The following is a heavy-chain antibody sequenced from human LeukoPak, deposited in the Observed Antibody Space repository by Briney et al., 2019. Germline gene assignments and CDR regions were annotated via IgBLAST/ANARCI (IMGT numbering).Heavy chain of an antibody. V-gene: IGHV1-69*13. D-gene: IGHD1-7*01. CDR1: GGTFSSYA. CDR3: ARVWSGTTFLFDY. Sequence: SVKVSCKASGGTFSSYAISWVRQAPGQGLEWMGGIIPIFGTANYAQKLQGRVTITADESTSTAYMELSSLRSEDTAVYYCARVWSGTTFLFDYWGQGTLVTVSS. CDR2: IIPIFGTA. J-gene: IGHJ4*02.